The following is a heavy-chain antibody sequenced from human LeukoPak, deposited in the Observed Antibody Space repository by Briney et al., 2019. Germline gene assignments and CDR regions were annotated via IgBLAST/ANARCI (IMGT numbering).Heavy chain of an antibody. D-gene: IGHD3-22*01. Sequence: GGSLRLSCALSGFTVSGHYMSWVRQAPGKGLEWVSIIYRGGNTYYADSVKGRFTIPSDNSKNTLYLQMKSLRAEDPAVDYSASGSGYYRVAEYFQHCGQGTLVTVSS. J-gene: IGHJ1*01. CDR3: ASGSGYYRVAEYFQH. CDR2: IYRGGNT. V-gene: IGHV3-53*01. CDR1: GFTVSGHY.